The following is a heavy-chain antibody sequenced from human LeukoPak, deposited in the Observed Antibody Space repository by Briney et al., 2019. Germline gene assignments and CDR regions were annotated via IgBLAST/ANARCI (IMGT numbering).Heavy chain of an antibody. V-gene: IGHV3-30*18. CDR1: GFTFSSYG. CDR3: AKDRPYITSWYGCSTP. Sequence: GGSLRLSCAASGFTFSSYGMHWVRQAPGKGLEWVAVISYDGSNKYYADSVKGRFTISRDNSKNTLYLQMNSLRAEDTAVYYCAKDRPYITSWYGCSTPWGQGTLVTVSS. CDR2: ISYDGSNK. J-gene: IGHJ5*02. D-gene: IGHD6-13*01.